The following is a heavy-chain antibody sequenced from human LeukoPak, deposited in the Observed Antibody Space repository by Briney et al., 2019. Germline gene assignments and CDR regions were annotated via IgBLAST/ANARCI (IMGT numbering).Heavy chain of an antibody. Sequence: QPGGSLRLSCAASGFTFSSYAMSWVRQAPGKGLEWVSAISGSGGSTYYADSVKGRFTISRDNSKNTLYLQMNSLRAEDTAVYYCARDPSSSYYFDYWGQGTLVTVSS. J-gene: IGHJ4*02. CDR2: ISGSGGST. CDR1: GFTFSSYA. CDR3: ARDPSSSYYFDY. D-gene: IGHD6-13*01. V-gene: IGHV3-23*01.